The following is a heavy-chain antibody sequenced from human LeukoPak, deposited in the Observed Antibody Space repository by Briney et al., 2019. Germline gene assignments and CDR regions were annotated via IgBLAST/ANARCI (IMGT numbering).Heavy chain of an antibody. Sequence: ASVKASCKASGYTFTSYGISWVRQAPGQGLEWMGWISAYNGNTNYAQKLQGRVTMTTDTSTSTAYMELRSLRSDDTAVYYCARAKYSSSWYGVAYWGQGTLVTVSS. CDR3: ARAKYSSSWYGVAY. CDR2: ISAYNGNT. J-gene: IGHJ4*02. V-gene: IGHV1-18*01. CDR1: GYTFTSYG. D-gene: IGHD6-13*01.